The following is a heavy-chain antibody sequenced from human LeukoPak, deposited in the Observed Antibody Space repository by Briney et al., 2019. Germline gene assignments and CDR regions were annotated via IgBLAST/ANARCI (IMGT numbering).Heavy chain of an antibody. V-gene: IGHV4-59*01. CDR1: GGSTSSYY. D-gene: IGHD4/OR15-4a*01. CDR2: IYYSGST. J-gene: IGHJ3*02. Sequence: SGTLSLTCTVSGGSTSSYYWSWIRQPPGKGLEWIGYIYYSGSTNYNPSLKSRVTISVDTSKNQFSLKLSSVTAADTAVYYCAREYGGDAFDIWGQGTMVTVSS. CDR3: AREYGGDAFDI.